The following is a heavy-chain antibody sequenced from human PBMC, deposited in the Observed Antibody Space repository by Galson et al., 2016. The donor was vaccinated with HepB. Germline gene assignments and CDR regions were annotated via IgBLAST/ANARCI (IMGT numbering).Heavy chain of an antibody. CDR3: ARDGRRGRSSVSKSYDPVAY. D-gene: IGHD3-16*01. CDR1: GFTFSSFA. Sequence: SLRLSCAASGFTFSSFAMHWFRQAPGKGLEWVAVISYDGSTKNYAESVKGRFTISRDNSKNTLSLHMSSLMTEDTALYNCARDGRRGRSSVSKSYDPVAYWGQGTLVSVSS. J-gene: IGHJ4*02. V-gene: IGHV3-30-3*01. CDR2: ISYDGSTK.